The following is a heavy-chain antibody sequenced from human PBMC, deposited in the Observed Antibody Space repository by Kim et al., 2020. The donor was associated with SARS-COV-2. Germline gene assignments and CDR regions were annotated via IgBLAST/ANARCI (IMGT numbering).Heavy chain of an antibody. V-gene: IGHV1-18*01. CDR2: ISAYNGNT. CDR1: GYTFTSYG. J-gene: IGHJ6*02. D-gene: IGHD3-10*01. Sequence: ASVKVSCKASGYTFTSYGISWVRQAPGQGLEWMGWISAYNGNTNYAQKLQGRVTMTTDTSTSTAYMELRSLRSDDTAVYYCARDLTMVRGVIAVNRYGMDVWGQGTTVTVSS. CDR3: ARDLTMVRGVIAVNRYGMDV.